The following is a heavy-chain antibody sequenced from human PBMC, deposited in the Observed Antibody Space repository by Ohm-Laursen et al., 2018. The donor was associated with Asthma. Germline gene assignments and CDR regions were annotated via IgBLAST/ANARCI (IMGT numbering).Heavy chain of an antibody. CDR3: ARKFSSGWLFDF. D-gene: IGHD6-19*01. CDR2: IYSGGTT. J-gene: IGHJ4*02. CDR1: GFTVGSDY. V-gene: IGHV3-53*01. Sequence: SLRLSCTASGFTVGSDYMTWVRQAPGKGLEWVSAIYSGGTTYYADSVRGRFTISRDNSKNTLYLQMNSPRAEDTAVYYCARKFSSGWLFDFWGQGTLVTVSS.